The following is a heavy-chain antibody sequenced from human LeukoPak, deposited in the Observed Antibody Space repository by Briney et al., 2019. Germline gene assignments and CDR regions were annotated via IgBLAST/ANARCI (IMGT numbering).Heavy chain of an antibody. V-gene: IGHV4-61*08. CDR2: IYYTGYT. J-gene: IGHJ6*03. CDR3: ARASTSYYYYMDV. CDR1: GDSISSGDYY. Sequence: SETLSLTCTVSGDSISSGDYYWSWIRQPPGKGLEWIGYIYYTGYTNYNPSFKSRVTISVDTSKNQFSLRLSSLTAADTAVYYCARASTSYYYYMDVWGKGTTVTISS. D-gene: IGHD2-2*01.